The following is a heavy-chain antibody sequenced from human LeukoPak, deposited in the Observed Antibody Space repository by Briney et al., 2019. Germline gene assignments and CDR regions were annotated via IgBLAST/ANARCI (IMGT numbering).Heavy chain of an antibody. D-gene: IGHD1-26*01. CDR2: VNGAGTST. CDR1: GFTFSSYW. J-gene: IGHJ4*02. V-gene: IGHV3-74*03. Sequence: GGSLRLSCVASGFTFSSYWMHWVRQAPGKGLVWVSRVNGAGTSTTCADSVKGRFTISRDNAKNTLYLQMDSLSAEDTAVYYCARRHLPVEATGRDDYWGQGTLVTVSS. CDR3: ARRHLPVEATGRDDY.